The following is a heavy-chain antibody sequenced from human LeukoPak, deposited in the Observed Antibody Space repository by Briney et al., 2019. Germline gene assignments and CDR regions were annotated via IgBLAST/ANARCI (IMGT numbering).Heavy chain of an antibody. Sequence: PGGSLRLSCAASGFTFSSYSMNWVRQAPGKGLEWVSSISSSSSYIYYADSVKGRFTISRDNAKSSLYLQMNSLRAEDTAVYYCARGDSSGVDYWGQGTLVTVSS. J-gene: IGHJ4*02. CDR2: ISSSSSYI. V-gene: IGHV3-21*01. CDR3: ARGDSSGVDY. CDR1: GFTFSSYS. D-gene: IGHD6-19*01.